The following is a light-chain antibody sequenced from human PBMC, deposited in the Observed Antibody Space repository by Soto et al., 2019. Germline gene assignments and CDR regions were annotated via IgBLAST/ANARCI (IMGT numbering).Light chain of an antibody. J-gene: IGKJ1*01. V-gene: IGKV3-15*01. CDR1: QSVISN. CDR3: QQYNNWPPRT. Sequence: EIVMKQSPATLSVSQGEIATLSFSASQSVISNLAWYQQKPGQPPRLLIFGASNRATGVPARFSGSGSGTEFTLTITSLQSEDFAVYYCQQYNNWPPRTFGQGTKVDIK. CDR2: GAS.